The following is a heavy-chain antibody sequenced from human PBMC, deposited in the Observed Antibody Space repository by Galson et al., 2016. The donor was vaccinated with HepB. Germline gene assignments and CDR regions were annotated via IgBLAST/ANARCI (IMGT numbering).Heavy chain of an antibody. D-gene: IGHD3-10*01. CDR3: VRLWGGASHFDY. CDR2: IKKDGNEK. J-gene: IGHJ4*02. CDR1: GFSFNDYW. V-gene: IGHV3-7*03. Sequence: SLRLSCAASGFSFNDYWMSWVRQAPGKGLEWVADIKKDGNEKYYVESVRGRFTVSRDNAKNSAFLQMNTLRAEDTAVYYGVRLWGGASHFDYWGQGTLVTVSS.